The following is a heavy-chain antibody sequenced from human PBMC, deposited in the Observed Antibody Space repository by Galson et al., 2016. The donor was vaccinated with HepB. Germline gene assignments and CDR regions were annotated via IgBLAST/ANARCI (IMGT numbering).Heavy chain of an antibody. CDR3: TTDSDPRSSYYYYYYTMDV. CDR1: GFTFSSDW. CDR2: IKQDGSEK. J-gene: IGHJ6*04. Sequence: SLRLSCAASGFTFSSDWMSWVRQAPGKGLEWVANIKQDGSEKYYVDSVKGRFTISRDNAKNSLYLQMNSLKSEDTAIYYCTTDSDPRSSYYYYYYTMDVWGKGTTVTVSS. D-gene: IGHD6-19*01. V-gene: IGHV3-7*03.